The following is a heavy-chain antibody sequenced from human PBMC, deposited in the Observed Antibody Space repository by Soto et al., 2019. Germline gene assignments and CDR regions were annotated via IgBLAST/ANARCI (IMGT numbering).Heavy chain of an antibody. D-gene: IGHD3-16*01. J-gene: IGHJ6*02. Sequence: EVQLVESGGGLVQPGGSLRLSCATSGFTFDDYAFHWVRQAPGKGLEWVSGISWNSGSIVYAESVKARFTMSRNNDENLLYLQMNSLRPEDTALYFCAKDISGRGSYYYYYGMDVWGQGTTVTVSS. CDR3: AKDISGRGSYYYYYGMDV. V-gene: IGHV3-9*01. CDR2: ISWNSGSI. CDR1: GFTFDDYA.